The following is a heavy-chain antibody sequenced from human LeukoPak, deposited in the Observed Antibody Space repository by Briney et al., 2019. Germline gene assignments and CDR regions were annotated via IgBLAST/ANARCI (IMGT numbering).Heavy chain of an antibody. V-gene: IGHV3-74*01. CDR2: INEDGSST. D-gene: IGHD3-10*01. CDR3: TTDTFGARDS. J-gene: IGHJ4*02. CDR1: GYTFSRYW. Sequence: PGGSLRLYCAASGYTFSRYWMHWVRQGPGKGLVWVSRINEDGSSTSYAEPVRGRFTISRDNAKNTLYLQMNSLRAEDAAVYYCTTDTFGARDSWGQGTLVTVSS.